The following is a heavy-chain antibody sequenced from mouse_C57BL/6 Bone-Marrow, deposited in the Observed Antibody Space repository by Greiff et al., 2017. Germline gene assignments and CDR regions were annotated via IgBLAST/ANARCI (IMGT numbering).Heavy chain of an antibody. J-gene: IGHJ3*01. Sequence: EVQLVESGGGLVKPGGSLKLSCAASGFTFSSYAMSWVRQTPEKRLEWVATISDGGSYTYYPDNVKGRFTISRDNAKNNLYLQMSHLKSEDTAMYYCARKGLGPQFAYWGQETLVTVSA. V-gene: IGHV5-4*01. CDR1: GFTFSSYA. D-gene: IGHD4-1*01. CDR2: ISDGGSYT. CDR3: ARKGLGPQFAY.